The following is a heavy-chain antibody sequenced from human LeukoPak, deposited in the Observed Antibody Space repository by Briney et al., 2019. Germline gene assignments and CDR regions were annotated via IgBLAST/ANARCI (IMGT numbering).Heavy chain of an antibody. CDR3: ARDVRRALRFNNFYPYFGMDV. CDR1: GGPINFY. Sequence: SETLSLTCSVSGGPINFYWSWIRQSPGKGLGWIGYIYPNGSTSYNSSLKSRVTISLDTSKKQVSLMLNSVTAADTAVYYCARDVRRALRFNNFYPYFGMDVWGKGTTVIVST. V-gene: IGHV4-59*01. D-gene: IGHD3-3*01. CDR2: IYPNGST. J-gene: IGHJ6*04.